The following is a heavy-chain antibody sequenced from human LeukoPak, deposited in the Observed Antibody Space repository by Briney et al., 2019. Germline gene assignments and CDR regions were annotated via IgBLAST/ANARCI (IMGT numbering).Heavy chain of an antibody. D-gene: IGHD2-15*01. Sequence: PSETLSLTCTVSGGPISSSSYYWAWIRQPPGKGLEWIGSGSTYYNPSLKSRVTISVDTSKKQFSLKMSSVTAADTAVYYCARPPFTSGYCSGGSCYNWFDPWGQGPLVAVSS. V-gene: IGHV4-39*01. CDR3: ARPPFTSGYCSGGSCYNWFDP. CDR1: GGPISSSSYY. CDR2: GST. J-gene: IGHJ5*02.